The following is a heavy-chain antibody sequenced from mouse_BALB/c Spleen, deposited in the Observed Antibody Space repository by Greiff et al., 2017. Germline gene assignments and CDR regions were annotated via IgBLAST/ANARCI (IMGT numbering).Heavy chain of an antibody. CDR3: ARGDYYGSVDY. J-gene: IGHJ2*01. Sequence: QVQLQQSGAELVRPGVSVKISCKGSGYTFTDYAMHWVKQSHAKSLEWIGVISTYYGDASYNQKFKGKATMTVDKSSSTAYMELARLTSEDSAIYYCARGDYYGSVDYWGQGTTLTVSS. D-gene: IGHD1-1*01. CDR2: ISTYYGDA. V-gene: IGHV1S137*01. CDR1: GYTFTDYA.